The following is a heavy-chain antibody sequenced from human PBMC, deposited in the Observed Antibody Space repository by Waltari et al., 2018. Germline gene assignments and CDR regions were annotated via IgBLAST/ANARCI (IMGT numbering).Heavy chain of an antibody. CDR1: GASITTYY. Sequence: QVQLQESGPGLVKPSETLSLTCTVSGASITTYYYSWIRQSPGKGLQWIGSMYYTGTAYYNPSLKSRVTISLDTAKNPFSLSLTSVTTADTAVYYCARDYPAAHVFDYWGQGTVVAVSS. CDR2: MYYTGTA. V-gene: IGHV4-59*01. J-gene: IGHJ4*02. D-gene: IGHD2-15*01. CDR3: ARDYPAAHVFDY.